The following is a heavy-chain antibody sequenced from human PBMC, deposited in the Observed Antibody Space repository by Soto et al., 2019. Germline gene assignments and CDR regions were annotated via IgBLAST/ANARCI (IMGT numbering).Heavy chain of an antibody. D-gene: IGHD1-26*01. CDR1: GGTFSSYA. CDR2: IIPIFGTA. J-gene: IGHJ4*02. CDR3: ARDASGSLYYFDY. Sequence: GASVKVSCKASGGTFSSYAISWVRQAPGQGLEWMGGIIPIFGTANYAQKFQGRVTITADESTSTAYMELSSLRSEGTAVYYCARDASGSLYYFDYWGQGTLVTVSS. V-gene: IGHV1-69*13.